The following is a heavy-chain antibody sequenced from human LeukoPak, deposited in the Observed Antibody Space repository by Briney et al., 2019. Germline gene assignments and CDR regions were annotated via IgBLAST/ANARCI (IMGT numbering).Heavy chain of an antibody. CDR2: INPDGGST. CDR3: AREYCSSTSCYPIWFDP. Sequence: GASVKVSCKASGYTFTKYYMHWVRQAPGQGLEWMGIINPDGGSTTYAQKFQGRVTITADESTSTAYMELSSLRSEDTAVYYCAREYCSSTSCYPIWFDPWGQGTLVTVSS. CDR1: GYTFTKYY. D-gene: IGHD2-2*01. V-gene: IGHV1-46*01. J-gene: IGHJ5*02.